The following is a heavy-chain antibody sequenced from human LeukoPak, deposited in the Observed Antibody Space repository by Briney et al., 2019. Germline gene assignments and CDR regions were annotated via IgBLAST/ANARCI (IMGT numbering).Heavy chain of an antibody. D-gene: IGHD1-26*01. Sequence: SETLSLTCAVYGGSFSGYYWSWIRQPPGKGLEWIGSIYYSGSTYYNPSLKSRVTISVDTSKNQFSLKLSSVTAADTAVYYCANRDSGSYYRAAFDIWGQGTMVTVSS. J-gene: IGHJ3*02. V-gene: IGHV4-34*01. CDR1: GGSFSGYY. CDR2: IYYSGST. CDR3: ANRDSGSYYRAAFDI.